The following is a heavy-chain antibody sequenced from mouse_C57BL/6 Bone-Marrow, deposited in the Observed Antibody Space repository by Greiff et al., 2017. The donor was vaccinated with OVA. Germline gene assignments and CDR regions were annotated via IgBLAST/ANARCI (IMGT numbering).Heavy chain of an antibody. V-gene: IGHV1-39*01. Sequence: EVQLQQSGAELARPGASVKISCKASGYSFTDYNMNWVKQSNGKSLEWIGVINPNYGTTSYNQKFKGKATLTVDQSSSTAYMQLNSLTSEDSAVYYCARRGYGYDRYFDVWGTGTTVTVSS. CDR1: GYSFTDYN. CDR2: INPNYGTT. D-gene: IGHD2-2*01. J-gene: IGHJ1*03. CDR3: ARRGYGYDRYFDV.